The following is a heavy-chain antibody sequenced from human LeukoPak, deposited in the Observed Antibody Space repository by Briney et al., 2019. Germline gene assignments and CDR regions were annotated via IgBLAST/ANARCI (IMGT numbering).Heavy chain of an antibody. D-gene: IGHD6-19*01. CDR2: ISGSGGKT. CDR1: GFTFSSFA. CDR3: AKTTTGYSSGRYPGWPVDY. Sequence: PGGSLRLSCAASGFTFSSFAMTWVRQAPGKGLERVSVISGSGGKTYYADSVKGRFTLSRDNSKNTLYLQMSSLSTEDTAVYYCAKTTTGYSSGRYPGWPVDYWGQGTLVTVSS. J-gene: IGHJ4*02. V-gene: IGHV3-23*01.